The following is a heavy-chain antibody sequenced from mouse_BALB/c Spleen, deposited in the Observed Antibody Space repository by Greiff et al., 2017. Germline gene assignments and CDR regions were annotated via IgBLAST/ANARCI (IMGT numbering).Heavy chain of an antibody. CDR2: ISYSGST. Sequence: EVKLMESGPGLVKPSQSLSLTCTVTGYSITSDYAWNWIRQFPGNRLEWMGYISYSGSTSYNPSLKSRISITRDTSKNQFFLQLNSVTTEDTATYYCARTGYYGSSDAFAYWGQGTLVTVSA. D-gene: IGHD1-1*01. V-gene: IGHV3-2*02. CDR3: ARTGYYGSSDAFAY. J-gene: IGHJ3*01. CDR1: GYSITSDYA.